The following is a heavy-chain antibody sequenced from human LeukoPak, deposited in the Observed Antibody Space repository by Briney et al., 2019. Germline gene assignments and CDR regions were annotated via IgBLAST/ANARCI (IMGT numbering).Heavy chain of an antibody. Sequence: SETLSLTCTVSGYSISSGYYWGWIRQPPGKGLEWIGSINHSGSTYYNPSLKSRVTISVDTSKNQFSLKLGSVTAADTAVYYCARDLAVRRGQAARGYWGQGTLVTVSS. CDR3: ARDLAVRRGQAARGY. CDR2: INHSGST. V-gene: IGHV4-38-2*02. J-gene: IGHJ4*02. D-gene: IGHD6-25*01. CDR1: GYSISSGYY.